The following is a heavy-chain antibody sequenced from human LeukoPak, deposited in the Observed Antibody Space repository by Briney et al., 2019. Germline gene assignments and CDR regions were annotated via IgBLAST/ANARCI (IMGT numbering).Heavy chain of an antibody. CDR1: GFTFRNYD. Sequence: GGSLRLSCAASGFTFRNYDMSWVRPAPGKGLEWVSAVSGSGDDTYYAHSVKGRFTISRDHSKSTLYLQMNSLRAEDTAVYYCAKRGAYFGGFDYWGQGTLVTVSS. D-gene: IGHD3-10*01. CDR3: AKRGAYFGGFDY. V-gene: IGHV3-23*01. CDR2: VSGSGDDT. J-gene: IGHJ4*02.